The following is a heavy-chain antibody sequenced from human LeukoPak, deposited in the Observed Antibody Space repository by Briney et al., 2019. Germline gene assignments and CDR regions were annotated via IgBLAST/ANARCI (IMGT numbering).Heavy chain of an antibody. V-gene: IGHV4-4*07. CDR1: GASVKSYY. J-gene: IGHJ4*02. Sequence: SETLSLTCTLSGASVKSYYWSWIRQPAGKGLEWIGRLSPTGTTNYVPSLSSRVTLSGDTSKNQFSLKLRSVTAADTAVYYCARGGSYINSSPSFDYWGLGTLVTVSS. D-gene: IGHD6-6*01. CDR3: ARGGSYINSSPSFDY. CDR2: LSPTGTT.